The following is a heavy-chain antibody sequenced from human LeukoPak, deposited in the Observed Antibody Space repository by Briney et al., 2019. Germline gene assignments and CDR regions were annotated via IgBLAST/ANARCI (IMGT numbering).Heavy chain of an antibody. CDR3: ARHVLAVDHFPYYYYMDV. CDR2: IYPGDSDT. D-gene: IGHD3-3*02. Sequence: GESLKISCKGSGYSFTSYWIGWVRQMPGEGLEWMGIIYPGDSDTRYSPSFQGQVTISANKSISTAYLQWSSLKASDTAMYYCARHVLAVDHFPYYYYMDVWGKGTTVTVSS. V-gene: IGHV5-51*01. J-gene: IGHJ6*03. CDR1: GYSFTSYW.